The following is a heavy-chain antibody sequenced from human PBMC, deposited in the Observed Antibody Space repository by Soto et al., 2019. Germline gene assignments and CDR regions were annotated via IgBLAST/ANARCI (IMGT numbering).Heavy chain of an antibody. CDR2: IYSGGST. J-gene: IGHJ6*02. D-gene: IGHD2-15*01. V-gene: IGHV3-66*01. Sequence: GGSLRLSCAASGFTVSSNYMSWVRQAPGKGLEWVSVIYSGGSTYYADSVKGRFTISRDNSKNTLYLQMNSLRAEDTAVYYCASKGYCSGGSCYFYYGMDVWGQGTTVTVSS. CDR1: GFTVSSNY. CDR3: ASKGYCSGGSCYFYYGMDV.